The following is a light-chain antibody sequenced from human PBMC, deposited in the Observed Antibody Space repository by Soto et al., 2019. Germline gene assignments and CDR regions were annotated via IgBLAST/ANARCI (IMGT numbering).Light chain of an antibody. CDR1: QSVGTY. Sequence: EIVLTQSPATLSLSPGERATLSCRTSQSVGTYLAWYQHNPGQAPRLLIYDASNSATGIPARFNGSGSGTDFTLTISSPEPEDFAVYYCQQRYNWPNTFGQGTKLEIK. J-gene: IGKJ2*01. V-gene: IGKV3-11*01. CDR3: QQRYNWPNT. CDR2: DAS.